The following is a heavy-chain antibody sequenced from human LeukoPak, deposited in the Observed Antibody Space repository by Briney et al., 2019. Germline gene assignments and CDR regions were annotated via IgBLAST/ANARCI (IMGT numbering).Heavy chain of an antibody. CDR2: LSGSGGTT. V-gene: IGHV3-23*01. CDR3: ARHLLDYGDHAPPGGN. J-gene: IGHJ4*02. D-gene: IGHD4-17*01. Sequence: PGGSLRLSCAASGFTFSSYAMSWVRQAPGKGLEWVSALSGSGGTTYYADSVKGRFTISRDNSKNTLYLQMNSLRAEDTAVYYCARHLLDYGDHAPPGGNWGQGSLVTVSS. CDR1: GFTFSSYA.